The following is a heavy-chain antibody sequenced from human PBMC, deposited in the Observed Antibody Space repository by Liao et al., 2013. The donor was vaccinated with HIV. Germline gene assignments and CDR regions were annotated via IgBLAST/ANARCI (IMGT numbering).Heavy chain of an antibody. Sequence: QVQLQESGPGLVKPSETLSLTCAVSGASISSYYWSWIRQPPGKGLEWIGYIYYSGSTNYNPSLESRVTISVDTSKNQFSLNLRSVTAADTAVYYCARGGYNFLNYWGQGTLVTVSS. V-gene: IGHV4-59*01. J-gene: IGHJ4*02. CDR3: ARGGYNFLNY. CDR2: IYYSGST. D-gene: IGHD5-18*01. CDR1: GASISSYY.